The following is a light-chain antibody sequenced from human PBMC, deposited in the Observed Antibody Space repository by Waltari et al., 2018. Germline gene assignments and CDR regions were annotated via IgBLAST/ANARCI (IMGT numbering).Light chain of an antibody. CDR2: EGS. CDR1: SSDVGNYNR. V-gene: IGLV2-23*01. CDR3: CSYADTTTWV. Sequence: QSALTQPASVSGSPGQSITISCTGTSSDVGNYNRVSWYQQYPDKAPKLMIYEGSQRPSGRSNRFSGSKSGNTASLTIAGLQAEDEADYYCCSYADTTTWVFGGGTKLTVL. J-gene: IGLJ3*02.